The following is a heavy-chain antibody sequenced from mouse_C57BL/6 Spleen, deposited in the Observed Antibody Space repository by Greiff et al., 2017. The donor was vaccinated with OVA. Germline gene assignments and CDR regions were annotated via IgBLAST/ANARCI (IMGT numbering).Heavy chain of an antibody. J-gene: IGHJ4*01. CDR1: GYAFSSSW. Sequence: QVQLQQSGPELVKPGASVKISCKASGYAFSSSWMNWVKQRPGKGLEWIGRIYPGDGDTNYNGKFKGKATLTADKSSSTAYMQLSSLTSEDSAVYFCAREGWDYWGQGTSVTVSS. V-gene: IGHV1-82*01. CDR2: IYPGDGDT. CDR3: AREGWDY.